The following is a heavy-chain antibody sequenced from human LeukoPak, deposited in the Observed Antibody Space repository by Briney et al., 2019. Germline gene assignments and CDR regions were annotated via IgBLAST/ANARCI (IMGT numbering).Heavy chain of an antibody. V-gene: IGHV1-8*03. CDR2: MNPNSGNT. CDR1: GYTFTSYD. J-gene: IGHJ6*03. CDR3: ARASVLEWSLYYYYYYMDV. D-gene: IGHD3-3*01. Sequence: GASVKVSCKASGYTFTSYDINWVRQVTGQGIEWMGWMNPNSGNTGYAQKFQGRVTITRNTSISTAYMELSSLRSEDTAVYYCARASVLEWSLYYYYYYMDVWGKGTTVTVSS.